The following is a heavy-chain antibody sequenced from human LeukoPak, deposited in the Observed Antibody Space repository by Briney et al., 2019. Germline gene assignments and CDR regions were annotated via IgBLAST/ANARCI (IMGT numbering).Heavy chain of an antibody. J-gene: IGHJ4*02. Sequence: GGSLRLSCAASGFTFSSYAMSWVRQAPGKGLEWVSAISGSGGSTYYADSVKGRFTISRDNSKNTLYLQMNSLRAEDTAVYYCAKTVGGKGDANYYDFWSGYQYYFDYWAREPWSPSPQ. CDR2: ISGSGGST. CDR1: GFTFSSYA. D-gene: IGHD3-3*01. CDR3: AKTVGGKGDANYYDFWSGYQYYFDY. V-gene: IGHV3-23*01.